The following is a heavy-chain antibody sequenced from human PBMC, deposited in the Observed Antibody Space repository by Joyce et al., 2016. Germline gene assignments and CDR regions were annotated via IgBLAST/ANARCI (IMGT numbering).Heavy chain of an antibody. Sequence: QVQLVESGGGVVQPGRSLRLSCAASGFTFSSYGMHWVRQAPGKGMGWVAVISYDGSNKYYADAVKGRFTISSDNSKNTLYLQMNSLRAEDTAVYYCAKGRITMVQGVSPWFDPWGQGILVTVSS. CDR1: GFTFSSYG. CDR2: ISYDGSNK. CDR3: AKGRITMVQGVSPWFDP. D-gene: IGHD3-10*01. V-gene: IGHV3-30*18. J-gene: IGHJ5*02.